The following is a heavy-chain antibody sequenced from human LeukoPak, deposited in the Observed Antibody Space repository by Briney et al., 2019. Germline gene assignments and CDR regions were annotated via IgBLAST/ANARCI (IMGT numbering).Heavy chain of an antibody. CDR1: GGSFSGYY. J-gene: IGHJ4*02. CDR2: INHSGST. D-gene: IGHD1-26*01. Sequence: SETLSLTCAVYGGSFSGYYWSWIRQPPGKGLEWIGEINHSGSTNYNPSLKSRVTISVDTSKNQFSLKLSSVTAADTAVYYCARGGFYSGSRYYFDYWGQGTLVTVSS. V-gene: IGHV4-34*01. CDR3: ARGGFYSGSRYYFDY.